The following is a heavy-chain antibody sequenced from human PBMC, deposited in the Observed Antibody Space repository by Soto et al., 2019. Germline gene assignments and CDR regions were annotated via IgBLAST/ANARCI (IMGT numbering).Heavy chain of an antibody. V-gene: IGHV4-31*03. D-gene: IGHD6-13*01. CDR3: ARDPGTAAADYFDY. J-gene: IGHJ4*02. CDR1: GGAISSGGYY. CDR2: IYYSGST. Sequence: QVQLQESDPGLVKPSQTLSLTCTVSGGAISSGGYYWSWIRQHPGKGLEWIGYIYYSGSTYYNPSLKSRVTISVDTSKNQFSLKLSSVTAADTAVYYCARDPGTAAADYFDYWGQGTLVTVSS.